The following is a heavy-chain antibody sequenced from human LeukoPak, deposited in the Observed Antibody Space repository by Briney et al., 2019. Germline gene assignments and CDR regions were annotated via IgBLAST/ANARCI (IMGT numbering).Heavy chain of an antibody. V-gene: IGHV1-8*01. Sequence: ASVKVSRKASGYTFTSYDINWVRQATGQGLEWMGCMNPNSCNTGYALKFQGRVTMSRNTSISTAYMELSSLRSEDTAVYYCARNTLEAGWVDYWGQGTLVTVSS. CDR3: ARNTLEAGWVDY. J-gene: IGHJ4*02. D-gene: IGHD1-14*01. CDR2: MNPNSCNT. CDR1: GYTFTSYD.